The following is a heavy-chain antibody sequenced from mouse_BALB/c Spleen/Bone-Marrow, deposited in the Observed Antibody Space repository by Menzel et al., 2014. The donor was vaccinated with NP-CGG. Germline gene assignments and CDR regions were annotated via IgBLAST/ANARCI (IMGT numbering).Heavy chain of an antibody. D-gene: IGHD2-4*01. CDR2: ISSGSSTI. CDR1: GFTFSSFG. V-gene: IGHV5-17*02. Sequence: EVQLQQSGGGLVQPGGSRKLSCAASGFTFSSFGMHRVRQAPEKGLEWVAYISSGSSTIYYADTAKGRFPISRGNPKNTLFLQMTSLRSEDTAMYYCTRKGALITHYYAMDYWGQGTSVTVSS. CDR3: TRKGALITHYYAMDY. J-gene: IGHJ4*01.